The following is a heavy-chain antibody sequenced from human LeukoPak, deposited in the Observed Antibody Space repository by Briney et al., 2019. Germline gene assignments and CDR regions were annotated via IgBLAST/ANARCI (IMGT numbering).Heavy chain of an antibody. D-gene: IGHD1-26*01. CDR2: ISAGNGNT. CDR3: ARDSGSGNNDY. V-gene: IGHV1-3*01. Sequence: ASVKVSCEASGYTFTSYAIHWVRQAPGQRLEWMGWISAGNGNTKYSQNFQGGVTFISNTSATTAFMELSSLRSEDAAVYYCARDSGSGNNDYWGQGTLVTVSS. J-gene: IGHJ4*02. CDR1: GYTFTSYA.